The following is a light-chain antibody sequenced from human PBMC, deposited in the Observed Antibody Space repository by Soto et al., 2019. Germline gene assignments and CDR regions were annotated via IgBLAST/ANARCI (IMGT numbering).Light chain of an antibody. CDR3: QQSYSTPRVT. J-gene: IGKJ1*01. CDR2: AAS. V-gene: IGKV1-39*01. CDR1: QSISSY. Sequence: DIQMTQSPSSLSASVGDRVTITCRASQSISSYLNWYQQKPGKAPKLLIYAASSLQSGVPSRFSGSGSGTDFTLTISSLQPEDFPTYYCQQSYSTPRVTFGQGTKVEIK.